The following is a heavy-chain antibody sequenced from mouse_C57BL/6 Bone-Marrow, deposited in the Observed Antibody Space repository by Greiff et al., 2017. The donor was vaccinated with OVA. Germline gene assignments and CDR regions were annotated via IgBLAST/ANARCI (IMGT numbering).Heavy chain of an antibody. CDR2: IDPSDSYT. CDR3: ARGGDGFAY. CDR1: GYTFTSYW. J-gene: IGHJ3*01. V-gene: IGHV1-69*01. Sequence: QVQLQQPGAELVMPGASVKLSCKASGYTFTSYWMHWVKQRPGQGLEWIGEIDPSDSYTNYNQKFKGKSTLTVDQSSITAYMQLSSLTSEDSAVYYCARGGDGFAYWGQGTLVTVSA.